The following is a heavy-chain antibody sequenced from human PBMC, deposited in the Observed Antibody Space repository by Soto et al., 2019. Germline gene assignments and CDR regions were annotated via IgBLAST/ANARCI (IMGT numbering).Heavy chain of an antibody. CDR1: GGSISSGGYY. J-gene: IGHJ5*02. CDR2: IYYSGST. D-gene: IGHD3-9*01. V-gene: IGHV4-31*03. CDR3: ARGKWALYYDILRCNWFDP. Sequence: SETLSLTCTVSGGSISSGGYYWSWIRQHPGKGLEWIGYIYYSGSTYYNPSLKSRVTISVDTSKNQFSLKLSSVTAADTAVYYCARGKWALYYDILRCNWFDPWGQGTLVTVSS.